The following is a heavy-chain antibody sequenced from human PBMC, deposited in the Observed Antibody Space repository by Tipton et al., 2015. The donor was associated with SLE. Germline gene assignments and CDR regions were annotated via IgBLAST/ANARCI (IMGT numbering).Heavy chain of an antibody. V-gene: IGHV3-43D*04. Sequence: SLRLSCAASGFTFDDYTMHWVRQAPGKGLEWVSLITWDGGRTYYADSVKGRFTISRDKSNTLFLQMSSLRAEDTALYYCARDESSQQLPGEIQYWGQGTLVIVSS. CDR2: ITWDGGRT. J-gene: IGHJ1*01. D-gene: IGHD6-13*01. CDR3: ARDESSQQLPGEIQY. CDR1: GFTFDDYT.